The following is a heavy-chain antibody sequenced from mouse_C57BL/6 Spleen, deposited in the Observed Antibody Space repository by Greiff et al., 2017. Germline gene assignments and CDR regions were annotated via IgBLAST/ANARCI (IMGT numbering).Heavy chain of an antibody. D-gene: IGHD1-1*02. CDR2: IDPENGDT. CDR1: GFNIKDYY. J-gene: IGHJ2*01. CDR3: TTGVALDY. Sequence: VHVKQSGAELVRPGASVKLSCTASGFNIKDYYMHWVKQRPEQGLEWIGWIDPENGDTEYASKFKGKATITADTSSNTAYLQLSSLTSEDTAVYYCTTGVALDYWGQGTTLTVSS. V-gene: IGHV14-4*01.